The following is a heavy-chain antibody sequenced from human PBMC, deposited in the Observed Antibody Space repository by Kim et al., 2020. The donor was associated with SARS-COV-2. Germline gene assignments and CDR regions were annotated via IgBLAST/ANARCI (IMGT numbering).Heavy chain of an antibody. V-gene: IGHV3-23*03. J-gene: IGHJ4*02. CDR1: GFTFSNYA. CDR2: IYGDSSAT. Sequence: GGSLRLSCAASGFTFSNYAMSWVRQAPGKGLEWVSFIYGDSSATYYADSVKGRFTISRDNSKNTLYLLMNSLRVEDTAVFYCAGRSGSGVYFDYWGEGTRVTVSP. CDR3: AGRSGSGVYFDY. D-gene: IGHD3-10*01.